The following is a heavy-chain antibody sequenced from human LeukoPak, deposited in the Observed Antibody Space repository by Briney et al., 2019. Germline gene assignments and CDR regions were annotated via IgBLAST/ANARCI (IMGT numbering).Heavy chain of an antibody. D-gene: IGHD2-2*01. V-gene: IGHV1-2*02. Sequence: ASVKVSCKASGYTFTGYYMHWVRQAPGQGLEWMGWINPNSGGTNYAQKFQGRVTMTRDTSISTAYMELSRLRSDDTAVYCCARDSIVVVPAAKNAPMDVWGKGTTVTVSS. J-gene: IGHJ6*03. CDR1: GYTFTGYY. CDR2: INPNSGGT. CDR3: ARDSIVVVPAAKNAPMDV.